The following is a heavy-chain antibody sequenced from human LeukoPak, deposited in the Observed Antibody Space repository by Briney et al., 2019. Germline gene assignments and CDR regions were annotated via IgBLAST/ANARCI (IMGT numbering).Heavy chain of an antibody. J-gene: IGHJ4*02. Sequence: GSLRLSCAASGFTFSSYAMSWVRQAPGKGLEWVSAISGSGGSTYYADSVKGRFTISRDNSKNTLYLQMNSLRAEDTAVYYCAKALNRGYSYGYGYWGQGTLVTVSS. D-gene: IGHD5-18*01. V-gene: IGHV3-23*01. CDR3: AKALNRGYSYGYGY. CDR2: ISGSGGST. CDR1: GFTFSSYA.